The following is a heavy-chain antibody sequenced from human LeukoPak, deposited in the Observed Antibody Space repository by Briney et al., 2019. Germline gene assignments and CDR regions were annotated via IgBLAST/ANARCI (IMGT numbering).Heavy chain of an antibody. CDR3: ARGTGIVATIGTPPFDY. V-gene: IGHV4-39*07. CDR2: INHSGST. D-gene: IGHD5-12*01. J-gene: IGHJ4*02. CDR1: GGSISSSSYY. Sequence: PSETLSLTCTVSGGSISSSSYYWGWIRQPPGKGLEWIGEINHSGSTNYNPSLKSRVTISVDTSKNQFSLKLSSVTAADTAVYYCARGTGIVATIGTPPFDYWGQGTLVTVSS.